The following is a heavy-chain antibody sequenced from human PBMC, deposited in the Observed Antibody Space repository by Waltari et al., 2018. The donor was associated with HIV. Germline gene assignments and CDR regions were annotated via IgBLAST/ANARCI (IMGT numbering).Heavy chain of an antibody. CDR2: IKTKGDGGAT. D-gene: IGHD3-10*01. CDR3: TSEEDYGSGSHFDY. Sequence: EVPLVESGGDLLKPGGCLRLSCAASGFTSNRVWMSWVRQAPGKGLEWVGRIKTKGDGGATDYAAAVKGRFTISRDDSKNTVYLQMNSLKIEDTAVYYCTSEEDYGSGSHFDYWGQGTLVTVSS. J-gene: IGHJ4*02. CDR1: GFTSNRVW. V-gene: IGHV3-15*01.